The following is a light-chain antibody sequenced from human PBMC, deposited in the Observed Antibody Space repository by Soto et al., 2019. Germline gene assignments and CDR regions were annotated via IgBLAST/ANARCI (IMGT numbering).Light chain of an antibody. CDR1: SSDVGGYNY. CDR3: STYTGSNTPYV. J-gene: IGLJ1*01. CDR2: EVS. Sequence: QSVLTQPASVSGSPGQSITISCTGTSSDVGGYNYVSWYQQHPGKAPKLMIYEVSNRPSGVSNRFSGSKSGNTASLTISGLQADDEADYYCSTYTGSNTPYVFGTGTKLTVL. V-gene: IGLV2-14*01.